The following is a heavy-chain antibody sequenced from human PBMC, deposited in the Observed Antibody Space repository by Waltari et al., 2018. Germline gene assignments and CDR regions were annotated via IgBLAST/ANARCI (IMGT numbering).Heavy chain of an antibody. J-gene: IGHJ6*02. CDR1: GLTFSDHG. Sequence: QVQLVESGGGVVQPEKSLRLSCAVSGLTFSDHGFHWVRQAPGKGVGWLAGVTYDGSKEYYAESGKGRFSISRDNSENTLYLQIHSLRPEDTAVYYCAALYTGSYYDLDVWGQGTTVTVSS. D-gene: IGHD1-26*01. V-gene: IGHV3-30*03. CDR2: VTYDGSKE. CDR3: AALYTGSYYDLDV.